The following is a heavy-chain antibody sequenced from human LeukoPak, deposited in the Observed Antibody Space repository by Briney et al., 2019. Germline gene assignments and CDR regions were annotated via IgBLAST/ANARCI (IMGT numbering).Heavy chain of an antibody. Sequence: PAASVKVSCKASGGTFSSYAISWVRQAPGQGLEWMGGIIPIFGTANYAQKFQGRVTITADESTSTAYMELSSLRSEDTAVYYCASDSGGRRDAFNIWGQGTMVTVSS. CDR3: ASDSGGRRDAFNI. J-gene: IGHJ3*02. V-gene: IGHV1-69*01. D-gene: IGHD2-8*02. CDR2: IIPIFGTA. CDR1: GGTFSSYA.